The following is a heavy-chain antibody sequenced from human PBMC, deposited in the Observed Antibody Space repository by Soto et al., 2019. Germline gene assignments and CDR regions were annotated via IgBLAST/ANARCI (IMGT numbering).Heavy chain of an antibody. V-gene: IGHV4-30-4*01. D-gene: IGHD4-17*01. CDR1: GGSISSGDYY. Sequence: SETLSLTCTVSGGSISSGDYYWSWIRQPPGKGLEWIGYIYYSGSTYYNPSLKSRVTISVDTSKNQFSLKLSSVTAADTAVYYCARTAGSFDYGDYGPEGMDVWGQGTTVTVSS. CDR2: IYYSGST. J-gene: IGHJ6*02. CDR3: ARTAGSFDYGDYGPEGMDV.